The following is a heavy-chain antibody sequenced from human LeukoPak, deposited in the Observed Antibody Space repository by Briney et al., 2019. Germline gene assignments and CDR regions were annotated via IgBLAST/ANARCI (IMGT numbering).Heavy chain of an antibody. V-gene: IGHV3-23*01. CDR3: AGNWNADY. D-gene: IGHD1-1*01. Sequence: GGSLRLSCAASGFTFSSYAMSWVRQAPGKGLEWVPAISHSGDSTYYADSVKGRFTISRDNSKNTLYLQMNGLRAEDAAVYYCAGNWNADYWGQGTLVTVSS. CDR2: ISHSGDST. J-gene: IGHJ4*02. CDR1: GFTFSSYA.